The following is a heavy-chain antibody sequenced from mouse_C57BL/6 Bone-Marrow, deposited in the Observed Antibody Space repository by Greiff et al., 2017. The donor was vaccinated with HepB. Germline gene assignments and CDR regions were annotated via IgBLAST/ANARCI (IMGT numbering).Heavy chain of an antibody. CDR2: ISSGGSYT. Sequence: EVKLVESGGDLVKPGGSLKLSCAASGFTFSSYGMSWVRQTPDKRLEWVATISSGGSYTYYPDSVKGRFTISRDNAKNTLYLQMSSLNSEDTAMYYCARWYYRFDYWGQGTPLTVSS. CDR3: ARWYYRFDY. CDR1: GFTFSSYG. D-gene: IGHD1-1*01. J-gene: IGHJ2*01. V-gene: IGHV5-6*01.